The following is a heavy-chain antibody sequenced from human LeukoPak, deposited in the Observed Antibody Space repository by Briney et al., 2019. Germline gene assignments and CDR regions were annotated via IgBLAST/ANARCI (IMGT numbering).Heavy chain of an antibody. D-gene: IGHD1-26*01. Sequence: GGSLRLSCAASGFTFSTYAMSWVRQAPGKGLEWVSGISGSGDYTYYADSVKGRFTISRDDSKNTLYLQMNSLRAEDTAVYYCAKPSGILLITNPQSWGQGTLVTVSS. CDR2: ISGSGDYT. CDR1: GFTFSTYA. J-gene: IGHJ5*02. CDR3: AKPSGILLITNPQS. V-gene: IGHV3-23*01.